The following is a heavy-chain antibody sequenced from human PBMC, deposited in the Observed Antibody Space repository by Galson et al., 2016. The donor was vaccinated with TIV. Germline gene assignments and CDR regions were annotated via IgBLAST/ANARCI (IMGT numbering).Heavy chain of an antibody. J-gene: IGHJ4*02. Sequence: VKVSCKVSGYTFIDYFIHWVQQAPGKGLEWMGNIDPEDGETIYAEKFQGRVSINTVYLQWSSLKASDTAMYYCARSPHYLDSGTSYTAGYFDYWGQGTLVTVSS. CDR3: ARSPHYLDSGTSYTAGYFDY. CDR2: IDPEDGET. CDR1: GYTFIDYF. V-gene: IGHV1-69-2*01. D-gene: IGHD3-10*01.